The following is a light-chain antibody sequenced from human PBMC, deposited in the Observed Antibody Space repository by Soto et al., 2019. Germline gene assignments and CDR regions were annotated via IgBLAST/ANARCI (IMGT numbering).Light chain of an antibody. CDR2: ENI. V-gene: IGLV2-23*01. CDR3: CSYAGNRIFV. CDR1: SSDIGGYKY. Sequence: QSALTQPASVSGSPGQSITISCTGTSSDIGGYKYVSWYQQHPGIAPKLMIYENIRRPSGIDSRFSGSKSGNTAALTISGLRAEDESNYHCCSYAGNRIFVFGGGTQLTVL. J-gene: IGLJ2*01.